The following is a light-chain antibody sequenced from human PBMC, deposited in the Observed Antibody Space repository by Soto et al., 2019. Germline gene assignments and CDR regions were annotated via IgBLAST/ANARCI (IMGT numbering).Light chain of an antibody. CDR2: AAS. J-gene: IGKJ5*01. Sequence: DIQRTQSPCTLSGSVGDRVTITCRASQTISSWLAWYQQQRGKAPKLXIYAASPLQNGVRSLFSGSGSGTDFTLTISSLQPEDFATSYCQHFRSFPITFGQGTRLEIK. CDR1: QTISSW. CDR3: QHFRSFPIT. V-gene: IGKV1-5*01.